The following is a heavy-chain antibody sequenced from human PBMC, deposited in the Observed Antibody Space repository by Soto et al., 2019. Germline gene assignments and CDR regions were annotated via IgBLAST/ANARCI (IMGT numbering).Heavy chain of an antibody. CDR3: ARYRDSSGYYYGPPGLFDY. CDR1: GGSISSGGYY. V-gene: IGHV4-31*03. J-gene: IGHJ4*02. Sequence: ASETLSLTCTVSGGSISSGGYYWSWIRQHPGKGLEWIGYIYYSGSTYYNPSLKSRVTISVDTSKNQFSLKLSSVTAADTAVYYCARYRDSSGYYYGPPGLFDYWGQGTLVTVSS. CDR2: IYYSGST. D-gene: IGHD3-22*01.